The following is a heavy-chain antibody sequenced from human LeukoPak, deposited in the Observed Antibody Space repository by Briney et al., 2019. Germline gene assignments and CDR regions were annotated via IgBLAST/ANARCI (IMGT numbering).Heavy chain of an antibody. CDR1: GFTFNDYA. V-gene: IGHV3-23*01. CDR3: AKGSRDSRPYYFDF. J-gene: IGHJ4*02. Sequence: GVSLRLSCAASGFTFNDYAMSWVRQAPGKVLEWVSAITGSGGDTYHADSVKGRFTISRDNSENTLYLQMNSLRAEDTAVYYCAKGSRDSRPYYFDFWGQGTLVTVSS. D-gene: IGHD3-3*01. CDR2: ITGSGGDT.